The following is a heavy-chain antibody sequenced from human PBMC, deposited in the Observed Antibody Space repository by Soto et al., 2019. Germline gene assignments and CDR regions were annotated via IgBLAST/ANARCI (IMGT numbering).Heavy chain of an antibody. D-gene: IGHD3-10*01. J-gene: IGHJ4*02. Sequence: EVQLLESGGGLVQTGGSLRLSCGVSGFTFNDFEMNWVRQAPGKGPEWLAYIDGSGATKKYADSVRGRFTISRDNPNNSLFLQMSSLSAADTAIYYCARGFGRFNYWGQGTLVSVSS. CDR1: GFTFNDFE. V-gene: IGHV3-48*03. CDR2: IDGSGATK. CDR3: ARGFGRFNY.